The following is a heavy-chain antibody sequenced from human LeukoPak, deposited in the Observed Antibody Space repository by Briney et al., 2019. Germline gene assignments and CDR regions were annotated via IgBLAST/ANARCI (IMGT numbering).Heavy chain of an antibody. Sequence: SETLSLTCTVSGGSLSSYYWSWIRQPPGKGLEWIGYIYYSGSTNYNPSLKSRVTISVDTSKNQFSLKLSSVTAADTAVYYCARHDYGDYVGFDAFDIWGQGTMVTVSS. CDR3: ARHDYGDYVGFDAFDI. D-gene: IGHD4-17*01. CDR1: GGSLSSYY. CDR2: IYYSGST. V-gene: IGHV4-59*01. J-gene: IGHJ3*02.